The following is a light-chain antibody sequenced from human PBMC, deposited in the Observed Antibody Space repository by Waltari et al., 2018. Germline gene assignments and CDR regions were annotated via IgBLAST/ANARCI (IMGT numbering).Light chain of an antibody. CDR1: SSDVGTYNS. V-gene: IGLV2-14*02. J-gene: IGLJ1*01. CDR3: SSYTGWIYV. Sequence: QSALTQPASVSGSPGQSITISCPGTSSDVGTYNSVSWYQQPPGKSPKLIIYEVNKRSPGVSNRVSGSKSGNTSSLTISGLQTEDEADYYCSSYTGWIYVFGSGTKVTVL. CDR2: EVN.